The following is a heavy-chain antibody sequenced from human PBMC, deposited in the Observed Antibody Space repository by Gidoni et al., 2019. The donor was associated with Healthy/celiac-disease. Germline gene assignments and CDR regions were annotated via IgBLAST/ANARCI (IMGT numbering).Heavy chain of an antibody. J-gene: IGHJ5*02. V-gene: IGHV1-69*01. CDR3: ARVGYCSGGSCP. CDR2: IIPIFGTA. D-gene: IGHD2-15*01. Sequence: MGGIIPIFGTANYAQKFQGRVTITADESTSTAYMELSSLRSEDTAVYYCARVGYCSGGSCPWGQGTLVTVSS.